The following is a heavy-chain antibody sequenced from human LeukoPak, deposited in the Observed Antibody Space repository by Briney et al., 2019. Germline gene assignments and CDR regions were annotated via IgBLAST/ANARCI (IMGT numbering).Heavy chain of an antibody. D-gene: IGHD3-22*01. CDR3: AKDFAADSSGYYYGNWFDP. Sequence: GRSLRLSCAASGFTFSSYGMSWVRQAPGKGLEWVSAISGSGGSTYYADSVKGRFTISRDNSKNTLYLQMNSLRAEDTAVYYCAKDFAADSSGYYYGNWFDPWGQGTLVTVSS. V-gene: IGHV3-23*01. CDR2: ISGSGGST. J-gene: IGHJ5*02. CDR1: GFTFSSYG.